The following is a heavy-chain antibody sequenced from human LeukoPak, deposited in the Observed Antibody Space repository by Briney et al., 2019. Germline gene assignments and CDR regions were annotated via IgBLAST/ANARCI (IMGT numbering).Heavy chain of an antibody. V-gene: IGHV3-9*01. D-gene: IGHD4-11*01. CDR3: AKVALGTTEISGLDY. CDR1: GFTFDDYA. CDR2: ISWNSGSI. Sequence: GGSLRLSCAASGFTFDDYAMHWVRQAPGXGLEWVSGISWNSGSIGYADSVKGRFTISRDNAKNSLYLQMNSLRAEDTALYYCAKVALGTTEISGLDYWGQGTLVTVSS. J-gene: IGHJ4*02.